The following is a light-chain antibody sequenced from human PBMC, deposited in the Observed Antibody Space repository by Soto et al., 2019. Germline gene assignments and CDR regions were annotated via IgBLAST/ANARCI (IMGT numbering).Light chain of an antibody. CDR3: QQYNSYSLWT. CDR1: QGIGND. Sequence: DIHMTQSPSTLPASLGDRVTITCRASQGIGNDLGWYQQKSGKAPKVLIYAASSLQSGVPSRFSGSGSGTEFTLTISSLQPDDFATYYCQQYNSYSLWTFGQGTKVDI. V-gene: IGKV1-17*01. CDR2: AAS. J-gene: IGKJ1*01.